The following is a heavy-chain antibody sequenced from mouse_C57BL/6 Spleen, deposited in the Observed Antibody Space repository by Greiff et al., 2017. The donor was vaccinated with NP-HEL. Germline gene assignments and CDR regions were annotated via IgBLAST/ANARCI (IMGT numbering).Heavy chain of an antibody. CDR3: ARGNYGNSWYFDV. V-gene: IGHV1-85*01. J-gene: IGHJ1*03. CDR2: IYPRDGST. Sequence: QVQLKESGPELVKPGASVKLSCKASGYTFTSYDINWVKQRPGQGLEWIGWIYPRDGSTKYNEKFKGKATLTVDTSSSTAYMELHSLTSEDSAVYFCARGNYGNSWYFDVWGTGTTVTVSS. D-gene: IGHD2-1*01. CDR1: GYTFTSYD.